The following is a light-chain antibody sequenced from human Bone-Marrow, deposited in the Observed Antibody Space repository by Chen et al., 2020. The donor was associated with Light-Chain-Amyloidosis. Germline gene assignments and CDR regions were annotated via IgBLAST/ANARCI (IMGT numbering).Light chain of an antibody. CDR1: RSDVRGDNH. J-gene: IGLJ1*01. V-gene: IGLV2-14*01. Sequence: QSAPTQPASVSGSPGQSITFSCTGTRSDVRGDNHVSWYQQHQDKAHKLTIYAVTNPPSSVPGRCSGSKSANTASLTISGLQSEGEADDFCRGYTVTNTLVVGSGTRLTDL. CDR2: AVT. CDR3: RGYTVTNTLV.